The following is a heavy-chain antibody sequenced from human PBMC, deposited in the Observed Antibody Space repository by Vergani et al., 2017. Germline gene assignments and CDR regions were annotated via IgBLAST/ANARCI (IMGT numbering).Heavy chain of an antibody. J-gene: IGHJ6*03. CDR3: ARGRXYSYGFYYYYYMDV. CDR2: IYTSGST. D-gene: IGHD5-18*01. CDR1: GGSISSGSYY. Sequence: QVQLQESGPGLVKPSQTLFLTCTVSGGSISSGSYYWSWIRQPAGKGLEWIGRIYTSGSTNYNPSLKSRVTISVDTSKNQFSLKLSSVTAADTAVYYCARGRXYSYGFYYYYYMDVWGKGTTVTVSS. V-gene: IGHV4-61*02.